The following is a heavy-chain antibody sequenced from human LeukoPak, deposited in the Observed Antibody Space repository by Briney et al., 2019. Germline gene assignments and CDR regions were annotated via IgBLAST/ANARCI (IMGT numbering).Heavy chain of an antibody. J-gene: IGHJ3*02. Sequence: PSVKLSCEVSGYTPWELSMHCVRGAPGNGREWRRGFDSEGGETIYTQKFQGRVTMPEDTSPHTAYRALSSLRSEATTVFYCATWRRCGWSQNLALDIWGQGTMVTVSS. CDR1: GYTPWELS. CDR3: ATWRRCGWSQNLALDI. D-gene: IGHD6-19*01. CDR2: FDSEGGET. V-gene: IGHV1-24*01.